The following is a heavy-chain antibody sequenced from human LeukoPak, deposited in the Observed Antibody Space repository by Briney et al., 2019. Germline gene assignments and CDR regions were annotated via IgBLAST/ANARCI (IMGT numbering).Heavy chain of an antibody. V-gene: IGHV4-61*02. J-gene: IGHJ4*02. CDR3: ARDPSIAVAGTGFDY. CDR2: IYTSGRT. CDR1: GGSISSGSYY. D-gene: IGHD6-19*01. Sequence: SETLSLTCTGSGGSISSGSYYWRWIRQPAGKELEWIGRIYTSGRTNHNPSLKSRVTISVDTSKNQFSLKLSSVTAADTAVYYCARDPSIAVAGTGFDYWGQGTLVTVSS.